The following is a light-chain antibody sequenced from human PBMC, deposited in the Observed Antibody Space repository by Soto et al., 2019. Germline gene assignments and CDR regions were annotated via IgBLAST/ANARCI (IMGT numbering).Light chain of an antibody. CDR3: QQCPSTTWT. J-gene: IGKJ1*01. V-gene: IGKV3-20*01. CDR2: GAS. CDR1: QSVSSNF. Sequence: EIVLTQSPGTLSLSPGERATLSCRASQSVSSNFLAWYQQKPGQAPRLLIYGASSRATGIPDRFSGSGSGKDFTLTISRLEPEVLAVYYCQQCPSTTWTFGKGTKVEIK.